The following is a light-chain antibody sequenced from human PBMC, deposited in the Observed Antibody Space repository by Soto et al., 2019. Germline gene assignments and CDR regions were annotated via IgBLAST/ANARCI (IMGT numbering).Light chain of an antibody. V-gene: IGKV1D-16*01. CDR2: AAS. CDR1: QGISSW. J-gene: IGKJ4*01. Sequence: DIQMTQSPSTLSASVGDRVTITCRASQGISSWLAWYPQKPGKAPKLLIYAASSLQSGVPSRFSGSGSGTEFTLTISSLQPDDFATYYCQQYNSYSLTFGGGTKVDIK. CDR3: QQYNSYSLT.